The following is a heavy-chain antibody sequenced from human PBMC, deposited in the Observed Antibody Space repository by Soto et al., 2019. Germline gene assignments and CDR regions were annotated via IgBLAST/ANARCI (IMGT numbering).Heavy chain of an antibody. D-gene: IGHD5-18*01. CDR1: GYTFTSYP. CDR2: IDAGNGNT. V-gene: IGHV1-3*01. J-gene: IGHJ6*02. CDR3: ARAGYTYGSPDYGMDV. Sequence: GASVKVSCQASGYTFTSYPTHWVRQAPGQRLEWMGWIDAGNGNTKYSQKFRGRVTFTTDTSASTAYMDLSSLRSEDTAVYYCARAGYTYGSPDYGMDVWGQGTTVTVSS.